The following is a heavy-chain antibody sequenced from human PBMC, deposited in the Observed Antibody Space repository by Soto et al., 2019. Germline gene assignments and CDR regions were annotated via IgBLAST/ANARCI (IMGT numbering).Heavy chain of an antibody. Sequence: PGGSLRLSCADSGFTFSTYALSWVRQAPGEGLEWVSAINERGGSTYYADSVKGRFTISRDNSKKTLYLQMNSLRAEDTALYYCAKDKSGTTAFDIWGQGTMVTVSS. V-gene: IGHV3-23*01. J-gene: IGHJ3*02. CDR2: INERGGST. D-gene: IGHD1-1*01. CDR1: GFTFSTYA. CDR3: AKDKSGTTAFDI.